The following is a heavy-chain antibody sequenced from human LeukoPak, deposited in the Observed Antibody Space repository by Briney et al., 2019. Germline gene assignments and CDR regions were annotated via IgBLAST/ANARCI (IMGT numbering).Heavy chain of an antibody. V-gene: IGHV1-2*02. CDR1: GYTFIGYY. J-gene: IGHJ4*02. Sequence: ASVKVSCKASGYTFIGYYMHWVRQAPGQGLEWMGWINPNSGGTNYAQKFQGRVTMTEDTSTDTAYMELSSLRSEDTAVYYCATAPRNYYDSSGYYDYWGQGTLVTVSS. CDR3: ATAPRNYYDSSGYYDY. D-gene: IGHD3-22*01. CDR2: INPNSGGT.